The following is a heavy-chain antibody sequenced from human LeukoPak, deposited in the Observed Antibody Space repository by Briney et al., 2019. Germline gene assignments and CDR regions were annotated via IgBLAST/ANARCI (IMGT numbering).Heavy chain of an antibody. CDR3: ARELTYYYDSSGYSDAFDI. J-gene: IGHJ3*02. D-gene: IGHD3-22*01. CDR1: GFTVSSNY. CDR2: IYSGGST. V-gene: IGHV3-53*05. Sequence: GGSLRLSCAASGFTVSSNYMNWVRQAPGKGLEWVSVIYSGGSTYYADSVKGRFTISRDNSKNTLYLQMNSLRAEDTAVYYCARELTYYYDSSGYSDAFDIWGQGTMVTVSS.